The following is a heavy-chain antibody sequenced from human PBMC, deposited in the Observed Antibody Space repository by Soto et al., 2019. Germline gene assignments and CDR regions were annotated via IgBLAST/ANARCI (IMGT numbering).Heavy chain of an antibody. CDR1: GFSLSTSGVG. Sequence: QITLKESGPTLVKPTQTLTLTCTFSGFSLSTSGVGVGWIRQPPGKALEWLALIYWDDDKRYSPSLKSRLTITKDTSKHQVVLTMTNMDPVDTATYYCAHRSGGLFDYWGQGTLVTVSS. CDR2: IYWDDDK. J-gene: IGHJ4*02. CDR3: AHRSGGLFDY. D-gene: IGHD2-15*01. V-gene: IGHV2-5*02.